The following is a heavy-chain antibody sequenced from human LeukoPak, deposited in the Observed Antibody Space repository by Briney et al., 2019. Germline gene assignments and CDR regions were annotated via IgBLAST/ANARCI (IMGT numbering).Heavy chain of an antibody. D-gene: IGHD1-26*01. CDR1: GFTFSSYS. CDR2: ISSSSSYI. Sequence: GGSLRLSXAASGFTFSSYSMNWVRQAPGKGMEWVSSISSSSSYIHYADSVKGRFTISRDNAKNSLYLQMNSLRAEDTAVYYCARDLSGSRDAFDIWGQGTMVTVSS. J-gene: IGHJ3*02. V-gene: IGHV3-21*01. CDR3: ARDLSGSRDAFDI.